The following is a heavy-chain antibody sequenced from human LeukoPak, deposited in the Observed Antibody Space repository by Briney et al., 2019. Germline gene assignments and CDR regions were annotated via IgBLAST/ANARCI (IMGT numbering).Heavy chain of an antibody. V-gene: IGHV1-8*01. Sequence: ASVKVSCKASGYTFTSYDINWVRQATGQGLEWMGWMNPNSGNTGYAQKFQGRVTVTRNTSISTAYMELSSLRSEDTAVYYCARALRERWLQLYYFDYWGQGTLVTVSS. CDR2: MNPNSGNT. CDR3: ARALRERWLQLYYFDY. D-gene: IGHD5-24*01. CDR1: GYTFTSYD. J-gene: IGHJ4*02.